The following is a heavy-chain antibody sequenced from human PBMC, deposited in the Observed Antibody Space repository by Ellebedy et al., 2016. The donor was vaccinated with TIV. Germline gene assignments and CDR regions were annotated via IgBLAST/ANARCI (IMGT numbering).Heavy chain of an antibody. CDR2: IIPIFGTA. D-gene: IGHD4-17*01. CDR1: GYTFTSYG. J-gene: IGHJ4*02. CDR3: ARDRETTVTTIDY. Sequence: AASVKVSCKASGYTFTSYGISWVRQAPGQGLEWLGGIIPIFGTANYAQKFQGRLTITADESTSTAYMELSSLRSEDTAVYYCARDRETTVTTIDYWGQGTLVTVSS. V-gene: IGHV1-69*13.